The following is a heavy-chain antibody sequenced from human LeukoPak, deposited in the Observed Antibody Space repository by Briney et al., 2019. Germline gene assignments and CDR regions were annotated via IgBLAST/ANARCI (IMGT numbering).Heavy chain of an antibody. CDR3: ARDEYYYGSGSYFYFDN. D-gene: IGHD3-10*01. J-gene: IGHJ4*02. Sequence: ASVKVSCKTSGYTFTSYYMHWVRQAPGQGLEWMGWISAYNGNTNYAQKLQGRVIMTTDTSTSTAYMELRSLRSDDTAVYYCARDEYYYGSGSYFYFDNWGQGTLVTVSS. CDR2: ISAYNGNT. CDR1: GYTFTSYY. V-gene: IGHV1-18*04.